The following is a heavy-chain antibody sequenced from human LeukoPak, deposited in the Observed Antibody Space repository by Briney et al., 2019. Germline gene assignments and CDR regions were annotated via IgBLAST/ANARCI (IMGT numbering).Heavy chain of an antibody. Sequence: SETLSLTCTVSGGSLTSYYWSWIRQPPGKGLEWIGYIYYSGSTNYNPSLKSRVTISVDTSKNQFSLKLSSVTAADTAVYYCARGYCSSTSCSSGFDPWGQGTLVTVSS. D-gene: IGHD2-2*01. CDR2: IYYSGST. V-gene: IGHV4-59*01. CDR1: GGSLTSYY. CDR3: ARGYCSSTSCSSGFDP. J-gene: IGHJ5*02.